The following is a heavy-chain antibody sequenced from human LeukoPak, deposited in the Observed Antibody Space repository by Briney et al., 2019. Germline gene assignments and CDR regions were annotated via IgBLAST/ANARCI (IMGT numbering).Heavy chain of an antibody. V-gene: IGHV3-23*01. Sequence: TGGSLRLSCAASGFTFSSYAMNWVRQAPGKGLEWVSAISGSGGSTFNADSVKGRFTISRDNSKNTLYLQMNSLRAEDTAIYYCAKDVFELYDIYDHWGQGTLVTVSS. CDR1: GFTFSSYA. CDR2: ISGSGGST. J-gene: IGHJ4*02. CDR3: AKDVFELYDIYDH. D-gene: IGHD3-9*01.